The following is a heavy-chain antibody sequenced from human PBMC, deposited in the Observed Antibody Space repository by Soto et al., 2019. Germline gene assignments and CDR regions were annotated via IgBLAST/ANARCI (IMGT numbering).Heavy chain of an antibody. V-gene: IGHV3-21*01. CDR3: ARVAY. CDR1: GFTFSGVS. J-gene: IGHJ4*02. Sequence: GGSLRLSCEASGFTFSGVSMNWVRQVPGKGLEWVASISSGSSDTWYADSVKGRFIISRDNAQNSLFLQMNTLRPEDTAMYYCARVAYWGPGTQVTVSS. CDR2: ISSGSSDT.